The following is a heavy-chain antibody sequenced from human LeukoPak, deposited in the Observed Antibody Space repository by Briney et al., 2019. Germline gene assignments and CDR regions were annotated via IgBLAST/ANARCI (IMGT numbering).Heavy chain of an antibody. D-gene: IGHD3-9*01. CDR1: GGPISSDF. V-gene: IGHV4-59*01. CDR2: IYYSGSA. J-gene: IGHJ4*02. Sequence: SETLSLTCTVSGGPISSDFWSWVRQPPGQGLEWLGYIYYSGSATYNPSLKSRLTMSLDTSKNQFSLRLSSVTAADTAVYYCARSPHILTGENFDYWGQGTLLTVSS. CDR3: ARSPHILTGENFDY.